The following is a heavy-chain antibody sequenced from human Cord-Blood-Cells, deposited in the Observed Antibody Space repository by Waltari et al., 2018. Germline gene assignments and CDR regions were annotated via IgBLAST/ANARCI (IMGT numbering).Heavy chain of an antibody. CDR2: IYYSGST. V-gene: IGHV4-30-4*01. Sequence: QVQLQESGPGLVKPSQTLSLTCTVSGGSISSGDYYWSWIRQPPGKRLEWIGYIYYSGSTYYNPSLKSRVTISVDTSKNQFSLKLSSVTAADTAVYYCARARFDILTGYYYYYGMDVWGQGTTVTVSS. CDR3: ARARFDILTGYYYYYGMDV. CDR1: GGSISSGDYY. D-gene: IGHD3-9*01. J-gene: IGHJ6*02.